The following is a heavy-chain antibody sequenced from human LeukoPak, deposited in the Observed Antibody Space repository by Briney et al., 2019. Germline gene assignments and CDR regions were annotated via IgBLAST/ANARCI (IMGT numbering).Heavy chain of an antibody. CDR3: AGGYGSGSYSA. J-gene: IGHJ5*02. CDR1: GFTLSAYY. CDR2: ITSSTI. Sequence: GGSLRLSCAASGFTLSAYYMSWIRQAPGKGLEWISYITSSTISYADSVKGRFTISRDNANNSLYLQMDSLRDEDTAVYFCAGGYGSGSYSAWGQGTLVTVSS. D-gene: IGHD3-10*01. V-gene: IGHV3-11*01.